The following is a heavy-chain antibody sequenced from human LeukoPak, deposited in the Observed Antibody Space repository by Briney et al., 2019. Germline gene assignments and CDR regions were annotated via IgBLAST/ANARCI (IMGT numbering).Heavy chain of an antibody. J-gene: IGHJ4*02. V-gene: IGHV4-4*07. CDR3: AREGRSSTPGY. CDR2: ISNSGST. CDR1: GGSISSYY. Sequence: SETLSLTCTVSGGSISSYYWGWVRQPAGKGLEWIGRISNSGSTDYNPSLEGRVTMSVDASKNQFSLKLTSVTAADTAFYFCAREGRSSTPGYWGQGALVTASS. D-gene: IGHD2-15*01.